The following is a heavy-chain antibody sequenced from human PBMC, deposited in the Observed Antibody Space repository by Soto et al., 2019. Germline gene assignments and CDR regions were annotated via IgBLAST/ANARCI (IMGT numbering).Heavy chain of an antibody. J-gene: IGHJ4*02. CDR3: ASHIQTTGFDY. D-gene: IGHD4-17*01. Sequence: GGSLRLSCAASGFTVSSNYMSWVRQAPGKGLEWVSVIYSGGSTYYADSVKGRFTISRDNSKNTLYLQMTRLRIEDTAVYYCASHIQTTGFDYWGQGTLVTVSS. V-gene: IGHV3-53*05. CDR1: GFTVSSNY. CDR2: IYSGGST.